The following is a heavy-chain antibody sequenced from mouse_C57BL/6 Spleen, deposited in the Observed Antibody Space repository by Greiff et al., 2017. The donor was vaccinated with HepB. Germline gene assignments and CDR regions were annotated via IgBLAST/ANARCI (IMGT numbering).Heavy chain of an antibody. J-gene: IGHJ4*01. V-gene: IGHV1-15*01. CDR1: GYTFTDYE. CDR2: IDPETGGT. Sequence: QVQLQQSGAELVRPGASVTLSCKASGYTFTDYEMHWVKQTPVHGLEWIGAIDPETGGTAYNQKFKGKAILTADKSSSTAYMELRSLTSEDSAVYYCTRDHGSSYYAMDYWGQGTSVTVSS. CDR3: TRDHGSSYYAMDY. D-gene: IGHD1-1*01.